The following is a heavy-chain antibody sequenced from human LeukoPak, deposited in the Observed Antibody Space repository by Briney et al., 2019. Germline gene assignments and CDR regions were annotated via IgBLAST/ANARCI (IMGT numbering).Heavy chain of an antibody. V-gene: IGHV4-59*01. Sequence: SETLSLTCTLSGGSISSYYWSWIRQPPGKGLEWIGYIYYSGSTSYNPSLKSRVTISVDTSKNQFSLKLSSVTAADTAVYYCARGRRRVAATGWPFDYWGQGTLVTVSS. CDR3: ARGRRRVAATGWPFDY. CDR2: IYYSGST. CDR1: GGSISSYY. J-gene: IGHJ4*02. D-gene: IGHD2-15*01.